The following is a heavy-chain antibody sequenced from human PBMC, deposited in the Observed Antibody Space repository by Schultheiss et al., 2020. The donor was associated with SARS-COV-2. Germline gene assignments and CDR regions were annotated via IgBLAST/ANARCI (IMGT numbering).Heavy chain of an antibody. D-gene: IGHD6-19*01. CDR2: IYTSGST. J-gene: IGHJ4*02. V-gene: IGHV4-61*02. CDR3: ARGTGYSSGGLIDY. Sequence: LRLSCTVSGGSISSGSYYWSWIRQPAGKGLEWIGRIYTSGSTNYNPSLKSRVTISVDTSKNQFSLKLSSVTAADTAVYYCARGTGYSSGGLIDYWGQGTLVTVSS. CDR1: GGSISSGSYY.